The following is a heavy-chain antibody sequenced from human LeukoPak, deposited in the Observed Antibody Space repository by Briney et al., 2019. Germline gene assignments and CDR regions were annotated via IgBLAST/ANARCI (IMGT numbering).Heavy chain of an antibody. CDR3: TRDWNDLDY. Sequence: GSLRLSCAASGFIFSNYGMHRVRQAPGKGLEWVAVISYDGSNKYYADSVKGRFTISRDNSRNMLYLQMNSLRAEDTAVYYSTRDWNDLDYWGQGTLVTVSS. V-gene: IGHV3-30*03. J-gene: IGHJ4*02. CDR2: ISYDGSNK. D-gene: IGHD1-1*01. CDR1: GFIFSNYG.